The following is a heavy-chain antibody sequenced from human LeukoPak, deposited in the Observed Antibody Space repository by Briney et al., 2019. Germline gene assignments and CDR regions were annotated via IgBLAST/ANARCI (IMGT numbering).Heavy chain of an antibody. V-gene: IGHV4-39*01. CDR2: IYYSGST. CDR1: GGSISSSSYY. D-gene: IGHD2-2*01. Sequence: PSETLSLTCTVSGGSISSSSYYWGWIRQPPGKGLEWIGSIYYSGSTYYNPSLKSRVTISVDTSKNQFSLKLSSVTAADTAIYYCARLSTLYCSSTSCFNEFDYWGQGTLVTVSS. J-gene: IGHJ4*02. CDR3: ARLSTLYCSSTSCFNEFDY.